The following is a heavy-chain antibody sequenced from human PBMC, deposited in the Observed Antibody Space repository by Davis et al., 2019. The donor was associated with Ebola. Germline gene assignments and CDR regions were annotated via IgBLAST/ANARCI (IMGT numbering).Heavy chain of an antibody. J-gene: IGHJ3*02. V-gene: IGHV1-18*01. CDR2: ISAYNGNT. CDR3: ARVRNVLRFLEWLLPDAFDI. D-gene: IGHD3-3*01. Sequence: ASVKVSCKASGYTFTSYAISWVRQAPGQGLEWMGWISAYNGNTNYAQKLQGRVTMTTDTSTSTAYLELRSLRSDDTAVYYCARVRNVLRFLEWLLPDAFDIWGQGTMVTVSS. CDR1: GYTFTSYA.